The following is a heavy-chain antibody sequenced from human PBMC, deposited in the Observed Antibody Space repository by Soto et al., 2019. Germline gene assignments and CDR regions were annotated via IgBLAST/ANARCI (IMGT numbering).Heavy chain of an antibody. CDR1: GFTFSSYS. J-gene: IGHJ5*02. V-gene: IGHV3-21*01. CDR2: ISSSSSYI. CDR3: ATLRDCSSTSCYYNWFDP. D-gene: IGHD2-2*01. Sequence: GGSLRLSCAASGFTFSSYSMNWVRQAPGKGLEWVSSISSSSSYIYYADSVKGRFTISRDNAKNSLYLQMNSLRAEDTAVYYCATLRDCSSTSCYYNWFDPWGQGTLVTVSS.